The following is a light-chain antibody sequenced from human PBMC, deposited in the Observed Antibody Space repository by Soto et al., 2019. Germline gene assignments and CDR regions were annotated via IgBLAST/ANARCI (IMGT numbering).Light chain of an antibody. V-gene: IGKV3-20*01. J-gene: IGKJ1*01. CDR2: GAS. Sequence: EIVMTQSPGTLSVSPGERATLSCRASQSVDYGYLAWYQQRPGQAPRLLIYGASYRATGIPDRFSGSGSGTDFTLTISRLEPEDFAVYYCQHYGTSPTWMFGQGGKADI. CDR3: QHYGTSPTWM. CDR1: QSVDYGY.